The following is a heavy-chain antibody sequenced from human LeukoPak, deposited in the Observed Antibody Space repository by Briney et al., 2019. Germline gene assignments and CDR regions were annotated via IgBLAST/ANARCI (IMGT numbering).Heavy chain of an antibody. J-gene: IGHJ6*02. CDR3: ARVARSYYYYYGMDV. Sequence: SETLSLTCTVSGGSVSSGSYYWSWIRQPPGKGLEWIGYIYYSGSTNYNPSLKSRVTISVDTSKNQFSLKLSSVTAADTAVYYCARVARSYYYYYGMDVWGQGTTVTVSS. CDR1: GGSVSSGSYY. CDR2: IYYSGST. D-gene: IGHD1-26*01. V-gene: IGHV4-61*01.